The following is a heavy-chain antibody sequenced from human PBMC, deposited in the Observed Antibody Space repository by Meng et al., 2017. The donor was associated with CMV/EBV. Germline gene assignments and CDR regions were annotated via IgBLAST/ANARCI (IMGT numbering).Heavy chain of an antibody. CDR1: GFTFSNYG. D-gene: IGHD3-3*01. J-gene: IGHJ6*02. CDR2: IRYDGSNK. Sequence: GESLKISCAASGFTFSNYGMYWVRQAPGKGLEWVTFIRYDGSNKYYADSVKGRFTISRDNSKNTLFLQMNSLRAEDTAVYYCARPLTKYEFWSGYYTGGGMDVWGQGTTVTVSS. V-gene: IGHV3-30*02. CDR3: ARPLTKYEFWSGYYTGGGMDV.